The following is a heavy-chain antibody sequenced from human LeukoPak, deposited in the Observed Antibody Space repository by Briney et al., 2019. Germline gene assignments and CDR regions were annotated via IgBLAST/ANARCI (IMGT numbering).Heavy chain of an antibody. D-gene: IGHD3-16*01. CDR3: AGATSDVSYFDY. CDR1: GFTFSSYE. J-gene: IGHJ4*02. Sequence: GGSLRLSCAASGFTFSSYEMNWVRQAPGKGLEWVSYISSSGSTIYYADSVKGRFTISRDNAKNSLFLQMNSLRAEDTAVYYCAGATSDVSYFDYWGQGTLVTVSS. V-gene: IGHV3-48*03. CDR2: ISSSGSTI.